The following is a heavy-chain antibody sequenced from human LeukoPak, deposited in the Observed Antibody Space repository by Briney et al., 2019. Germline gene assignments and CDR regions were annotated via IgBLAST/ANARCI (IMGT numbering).Heavy chain of an antibody. D-gene: IGHD1-1*01. CDR2: IYPTGST. J-gene: IGHJ4*02. V-gene: IGHV4-38-2*02. Sequence: PSETLSLTCTVSGYSISSGYYWGWIRQPPGKGLEWIGNIYPTGSTYYNPSLKSRVTISVDTSKNQFSLKLSSVTAADTALYYCSRQGTLAIDYWGQGTLVTVSS. CDR3: SRQGTLAIDY. CDR1: GYSISSGYY.